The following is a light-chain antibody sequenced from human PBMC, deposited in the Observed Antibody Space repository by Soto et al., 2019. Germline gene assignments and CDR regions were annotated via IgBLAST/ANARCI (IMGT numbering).Light chain of an antibody. CDR1: QSIRSW. Sequence: DIQMTQSPSTLSASVGDSVTITCRASQSIRSWLAWYQQKPGKAPRLLIYKASTLESGVPSRFSGGVSGTEFNFTISSLQPDDFATYYCQQYSNFWTFGQGTKVGIK. V-gene: IGKV1-5*03. CDR2: KAS. CDR3: QQYSNFWT. J-gene: IGKJ1*01.